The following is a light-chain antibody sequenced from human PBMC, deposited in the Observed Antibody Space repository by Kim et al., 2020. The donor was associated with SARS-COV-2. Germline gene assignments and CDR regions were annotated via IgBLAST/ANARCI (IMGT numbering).Light chain of an antibody. Sequence: QRVNISCSGSRSNIVSNYVYWYQQLPGTAPKLLIYRNNQRPSGVPDRFSGSKSGTSASLAISGLRSEDEADYYCAAWDDSLSAYVVFGGGTQLTVL. CDR2: RNN. J-gene: IGLJ2*01. CDR1: RSNIVSNY. CDR3: AAWDDSLSAYVV. V-gene: IGLV1-47*01.